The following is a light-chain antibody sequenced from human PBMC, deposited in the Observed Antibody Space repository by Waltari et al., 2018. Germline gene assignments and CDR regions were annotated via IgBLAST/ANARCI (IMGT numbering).Light chain of an antibody. J-gene: IGLJ2*01. CDR3: QVWDSTTDHAI. V-gene: IGLV3-21*03. Sequence: SYVVTQPPSVSLAPGKTATITCGGDDIGRKNVCWYQQRPGPAPVLVVYDNSDRSSGVPERFSGANSGDTATLTISRVEVGDEADFYCQVWDSTTDHAIFGGGTKLTVL. CDR2: DNS. CDR1: DIGRKN.